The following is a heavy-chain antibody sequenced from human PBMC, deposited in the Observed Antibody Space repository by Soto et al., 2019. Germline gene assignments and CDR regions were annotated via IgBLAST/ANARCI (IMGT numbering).Heavy chain of an antibody. D-gene: IGHD4-17*01. Sequence: QLQLQESGPGLVKPSETLSLTCTVSGGSISSSSYYWGWIRQPPGKGLEWIGSIYYSGSTHYNPPRKRRVTISVDTSKNQFALELSSVTAADTAVYYCARYGDYYYYCGMDVWGQGTTVTVSS. CDR2: IYYSGST. J-gene: IGHJ6*02. CDR3: ARYGDYYYYCGMDV. V-gene: IGHV4-39*01. CDR1: GGSISSSSYY.